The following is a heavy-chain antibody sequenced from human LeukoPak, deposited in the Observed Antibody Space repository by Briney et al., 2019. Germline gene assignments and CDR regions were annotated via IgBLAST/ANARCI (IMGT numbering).Heavy chain of an antibody. D-gene: IGHD3-16*01. Sequence: SETLSLTCTVSGGSISSYYWSWIRQPPGKGLEWIGYIYYSGSTNYNPSLKSRATISEDTSKNQFSLKLSSVTAADTAVYYCARDLYVYMDVWGKGTTVTVSS. CDR2: IYYSGST. CDR1: GGSISSYY. CDR3: ARDLYVYMDV. V-gene: IGHV4-59*01. J-gene: IGHJ6*03.